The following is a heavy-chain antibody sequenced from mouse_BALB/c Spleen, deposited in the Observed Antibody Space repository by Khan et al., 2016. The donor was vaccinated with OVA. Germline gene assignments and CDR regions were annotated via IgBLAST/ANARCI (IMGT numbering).Heavy chain of an antibody. V-gene: IGHV9-4*02. CDR2: INTHSGVP. CDR3: SRGGAAYYRNDGGAMDY. D-gene: IGHD2-14*01. J-gene: IGHJ4*01. Sequence: QIQLVQSGPELKKPGETVRISCKASGYTFTTAGMQWVQKMPGKGLKWIGWINTHSGVPKYAEDFTGRFAFSLETYASTAYLQITNLKNEDTATYFCSRGGAAYYRNDGGAMDYWGQGTSVTVSS. CDR1: GYTFTTAG.